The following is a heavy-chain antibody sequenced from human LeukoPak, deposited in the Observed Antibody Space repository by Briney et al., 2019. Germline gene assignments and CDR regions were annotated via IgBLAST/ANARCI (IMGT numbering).Heavy chain of an antibody. J-gene: IGHJ4*02. Sequence: GGSLRLSCAASGFTVSSNYMSWVRQAPGKGLEWVSVIYSGGSTYYADSVKGRFTISRDNSKSTLYLQMNSLRAEDTAVYYCARAGTTGDFDYWGQGTLVTVSS. CDR3: ARAGTTGDFDY. V-gene: IGHV3-53*01. CDR1: GFTVSSNY. D-gene: IGHD4-11*01. CDR2: IYSGGST.